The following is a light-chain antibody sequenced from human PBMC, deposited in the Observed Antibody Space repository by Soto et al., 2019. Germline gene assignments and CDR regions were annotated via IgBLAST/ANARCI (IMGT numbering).Light chain of an antibody. CDR2: GAF. V-gene: IGKV3-20*01. Sequence: FTQSPSTLALSPGEKATPSCRASQSVSTSFLAWYQQKPGQAPRLLIYGAFSRATGIPDRFSGSGSGTDFTLTISRLEPEDFAVYYCQQYGNSIPITFGQGTRLEIK. CDR1: QSVSTSF. CDR3: QQYGNSIPIT. J-gene: IGKJ5*01.